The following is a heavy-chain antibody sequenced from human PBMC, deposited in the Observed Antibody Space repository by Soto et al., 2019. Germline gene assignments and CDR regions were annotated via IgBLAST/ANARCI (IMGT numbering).Heavy chain of an antibody. D-gene: IGHD3-22*01. CDR1: GFTFSSYG. V-gene: IGHV3-30*18. CDR2: ISYDGSNK. J-gene: IGHJ4*02. CDR3: AKSSRVYDSSGLALVY. Sequence: QVQLVESGGGVVQPGRSLRLSCAASGFTFSSYGMHWVRQAPGKGLEWVAVISYDGSNKYYADSVKGRFTISRDNSKKTLYLKMNSLRAEDKAVYYCAKSSRVYDSSGLALVYWGQGTLVTVSS.